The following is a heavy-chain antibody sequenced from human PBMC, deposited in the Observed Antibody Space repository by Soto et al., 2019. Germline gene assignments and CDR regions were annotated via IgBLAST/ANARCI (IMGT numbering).Heavy chain of an antibody. J-gene: IGHJ5*02. D-gene: IGHD3-22*01. CDR2: IIPSFGTA. CDR1: GGTFSSYA. V-gene: IGHV1-69*12. Sequence: QVQLVQSGAEVKKPGSSVKVSCKASGGTFSSYAISWVRQAPGQGLEWMGEIIPSFGTANYAQKFQGRVTITADESTSTAYMELSSLRSEDPAVYYCARDRGPSSGYYPYWFDPWGQGTLVTVSS. CDR3: ARDRGPSSGYYPYWFDP.